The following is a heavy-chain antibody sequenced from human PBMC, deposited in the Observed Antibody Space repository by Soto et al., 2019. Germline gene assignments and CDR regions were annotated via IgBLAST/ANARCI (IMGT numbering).Heavy chain of an antibody. V-gene: IGHV3-48*02. Sequence: EVQLVDSGGGGVQPGGSLRRSCAASGFSFSTYSMNWVRQAPGKGLEWVSYISSRGNNIYYADSVKGRFTISRDNAKNSLNLQMNSLRDEDTAVYYCAREYYEYGLDVWGQGTTVIVSS. CDR3: AREYYEYGLDV. CDR1: GFSFSTYS. D-gene: IGHD3-22*01. J-gene: IGHJ6*02. CDR2: ISSRGNNI.